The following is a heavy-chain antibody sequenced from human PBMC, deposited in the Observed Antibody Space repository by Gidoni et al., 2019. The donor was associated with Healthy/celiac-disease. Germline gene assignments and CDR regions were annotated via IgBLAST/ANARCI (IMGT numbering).Heavy chain of an antibody. CDR2: INHSGST. V-gene: IGHV4-34*01. CDR1: GGSFSGYY. D-gene: IGHD3-10*01. Sequence: QVQLQQWGAGLLKPSETLSLTCAVYGGSFSGYYWSWIRQPPGKGLEWIGEINHSGSTNYNPSLKSRVTISVDTSKNQFSLKLSSVTAADTAVYYCARGARHYYGSGSYDYWGQGTLVTVSS. J-gene: IGHJ4*02. CDR3: ARGARHYYGSGSYDY.